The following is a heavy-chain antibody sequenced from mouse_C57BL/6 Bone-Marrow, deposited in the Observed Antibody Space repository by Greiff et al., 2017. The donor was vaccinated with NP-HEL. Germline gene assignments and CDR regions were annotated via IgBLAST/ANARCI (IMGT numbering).Heavy chain of an antibody. CDR1: GYTFTSYW. V-gene: IGHV1-64*01. D-gene: IGHD3-2*02. CDR3: ARSQLRLRGNFAY. CDR2: IHPNSGST. J-gene: IGHJ3*01. Sequence: VQLQQPGAELVKPGASVKLSCKASGYTFTSYWMHWVKQRPGQGLEWIGMIHPNSGSTNYNEKFKSKATLTVDKSSSTAYMQLSSLTSEDSAVYYCARSQLRLRGNFAYWGQGTLVTVSA.